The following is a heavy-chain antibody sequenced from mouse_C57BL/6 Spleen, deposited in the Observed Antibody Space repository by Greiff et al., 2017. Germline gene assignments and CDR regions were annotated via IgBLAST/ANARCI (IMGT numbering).Heavy chain of an antibody. V-gene: IGHV1-52*01. D-gene: IGHD1-1*02. CDR1: GYTFTSYW. CDR3: ARGRYYGFAY. CDR2: IDPSDSET. J-gene: IGHJ3*01. Sequence: QVQLQQPGAELVRPGSSVKLSCKASGYTFTSYWMHWVKQRPIQGLEWIGNIDPSDSETHYNQKFKDKATLTVDKSSSTAYMQLSSLASEDSAVYYRARGRYYGFAYWGQGTLVTVSA.